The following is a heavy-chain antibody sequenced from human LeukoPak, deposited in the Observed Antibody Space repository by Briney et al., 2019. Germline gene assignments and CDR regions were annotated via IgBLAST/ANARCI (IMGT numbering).Heavy chain of an antibody. Sequence: GGSLRLSCAASGFTFSDYYMDWVRQAPGKGLEWVGRIRNKANSHTTEYAASVKGRFTISRDDSKNSLYLQMNNLKTDDTAVYYCARGLGGTGARYFDYWGQGTLVTVSS. J-gene: IGHJ4*02. CDR2: IRNKANSHTT. V-gene: IGHV3-72*01. CDR3: ARGLGGTGARYFDY. D-gene: IGHD3/OR15-3a*01. CDR1: GFTFSDYY.